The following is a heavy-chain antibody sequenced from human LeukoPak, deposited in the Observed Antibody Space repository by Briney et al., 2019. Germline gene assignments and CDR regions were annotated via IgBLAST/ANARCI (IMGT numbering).Heavy chain of an antibody. CDR3: ASRTGSGGSGGLSMDV. V-gene: IGHV5-51*01. CDR2: IYPGDSDT. D-gene: IGHD3-10*01. CDR1: GYSFPTYW. J-gene: IGHJ6*02. Sequence: GESLKISCKGSGYSFPTYWIGWVRQMPGEGLEWMGIIYPGDSDTTYSPSFQGQVTISADKSISTAYLQWSSLKASDTAMYYCASRTGSGGSGGLSMDVWGQGTTVTVSS.